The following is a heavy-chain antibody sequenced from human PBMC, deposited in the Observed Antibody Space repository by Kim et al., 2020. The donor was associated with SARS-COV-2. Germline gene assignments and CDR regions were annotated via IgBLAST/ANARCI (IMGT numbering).Heavy chain of an antibody. CDR3: AREGRVGLLWFGESDSMDV. D-gene: IGHD3-10*01. CDR1: GFTFSSYG. J-gene: IGHJ6*02. V-gene: IGHV3-33*05. CDR2: ISYDGSNK. Sequence: GGSLRLSCAASGFTFSSYGMHWVRQAPGKGLEWVAVISYDGSNKYYADSVKGRFTISRDNSKNTLYLQMNSLRAEDTAVYYCAREGRVGLLWFGESDSMDVWGQGTTVTVSS.